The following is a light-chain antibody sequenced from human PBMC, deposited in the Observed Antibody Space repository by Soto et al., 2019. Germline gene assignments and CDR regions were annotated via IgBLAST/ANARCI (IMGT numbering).Light chain of an antibody. Sequence: DIPMTQSPSSLSASVGDRVTITCRASQSISSYLNWYQQKPGKAPKLLIYAASSLQSGVPSRFSGSGSGTDFTLTISSLQPEDFATYYCQQSYSTPRYTFGQGTQLESK. CDR3: QQSYSTPRYT. J-gene: IGKJ2*01. CDR2: AAS. V-gene: IGKV1-39*01. CDR1: QSISSY.